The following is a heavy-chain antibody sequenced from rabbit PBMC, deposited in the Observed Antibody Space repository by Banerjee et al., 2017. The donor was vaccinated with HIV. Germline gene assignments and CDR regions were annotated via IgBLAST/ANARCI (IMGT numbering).Heavy chain of an antibody. CDR1: GFSFSSDYH. J-gene: IGHJ4*01. V-gene: IGHV1S40*01. CDR2: IEAVSGST. D-gene: IGHD8-1*01. Sequence: QSLEESGGDLVKPEGSLTLTCTASGFSFSSDYHMCWVRQAPGKGLEWVACIEAVSGSTYYASWAKGRFTMTKISSTTVTLQMTSLTAADTATYFCARDGGPGSGYIGLRGQGTLVTVS. CDR3: ARDGGPGSGYIGL.